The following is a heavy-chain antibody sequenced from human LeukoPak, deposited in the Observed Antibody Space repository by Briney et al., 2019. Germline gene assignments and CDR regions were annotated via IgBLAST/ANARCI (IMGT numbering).Heavy chain of an antibody. CDR3: ARDANYRDRSGYPSPFDF. CDR1: GDSISSSRFF. CDR2: LSDGGSP. V-gene: IGHV4-39*06. D-gene: IGHD6-19*01. Sequence: PSETLSLTCTVSGDSISSSRFFWACIRQPPGKGLEWIASLSDGGSPKYSPSFQSRVSILTDTSKNQLPLNLKSVTAADTAVYYCARDANYRDRSGYPSPFDFWGQGILVIVSS. J-gene: IGHJ4*02.